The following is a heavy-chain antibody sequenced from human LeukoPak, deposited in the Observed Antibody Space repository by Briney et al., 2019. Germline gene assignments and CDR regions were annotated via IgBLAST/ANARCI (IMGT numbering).Heavy chain of an antibody. Sequence: GESLKISCKGSGYSFTSYWIGWVRQMPGKGLEWMGIIYPGDSDTRYSPSFQGQVTISADKSISTAYLQWSSLKASDTAMYYCAGRYYDILTGYEIVDYWGQGTLVTVSS. CDR2: IYPGDSDT. CDR3: AGRYYDILTGYEIVDY. V-gene: IGHV5-51*01. D-gene: IGHD3-9*01. CDR1: GYSFTSYW. J-gene: IGHJ4*02.